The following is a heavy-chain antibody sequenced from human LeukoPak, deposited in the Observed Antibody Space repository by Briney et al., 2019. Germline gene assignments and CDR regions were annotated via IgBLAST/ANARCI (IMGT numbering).Heavy chain of an antibody. CDR2: ISGYNGNT. CDR1: GYTFISYG. V-gene: IGHV1-18*01. D-gene: IGHD4-17*01. CDR3: ARDTVTFDY. J-gene: IGHJ4*02. Sequence: ASVKVSCKASGYTFISYGIRWVRQAPGQGLEWMGWISGYNGNTNYAQKFQGRVTMTTDTSTSTAYMELRSLRSDDTAVYYCARDTVTFDYWGQGTLVTVSS.